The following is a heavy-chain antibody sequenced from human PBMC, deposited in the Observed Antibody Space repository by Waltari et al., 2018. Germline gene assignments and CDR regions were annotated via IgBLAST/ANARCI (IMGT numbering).Heavy chain of an antibody. Sequence: QVQLQESGPGLVKPSETLSLTCAVSGYSISSSSYYWGWIRQPPGKGLEWIGSIYYSGSTYYNPSLKSRVTISVDTSKNQFSLKLSSVTAADTAVYYCARSGALVGATGYWGQGTLVTVSS. D-gene: IGHD1-26*01. CDR2: IYYSGST. J-gene: IGHJ4*02. CDR3: ARSGALVGATGY. CDR1: GYSISSSSYY. V-gene: IGHV4-39*07.